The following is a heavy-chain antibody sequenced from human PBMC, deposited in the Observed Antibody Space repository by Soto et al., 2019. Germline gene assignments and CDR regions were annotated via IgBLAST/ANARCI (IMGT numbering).Heavy chain of an antibody. CDR1: GFTFSDFG. J-gene: IGHJ3*02. CDR2: IWYHGGNE. CDR3: ARRGCVKGVCYNSYDM. V-gene: IGHV3-33*03. Sequence: QVQLVESGGGVVQPGRSLRLSCAVSGFTFSDFGMHWVRQAPGKGLEWVALIWYHGGNEEYADSVKGRFSISRDNSKNTLYLQMDSMRAEDTAVYYCARRGCVKGVCYNSYDMWGQGTMVTVSS. D-gene: IGHD2-8*01.